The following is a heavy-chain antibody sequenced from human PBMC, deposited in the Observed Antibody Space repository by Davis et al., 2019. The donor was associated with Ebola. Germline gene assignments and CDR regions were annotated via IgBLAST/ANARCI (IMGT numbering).Heavy chain of an antibody. Sequence: HTGGSLRLSCAASGFTFSSYWMHWVRQAPGKGLVWVSRIYSDGSSTSYADSVKGRFTISRDNSKNTLYLQMNSLRAEDTAVYYCARERITMVRGVIITMRYFDYWGQGTLVTVSS. CDR1: GFTFSSYW. D-gene: IGHD3-10*01. CDR2: IYSDGSST. CDR3: ARERITMVRGVIITMRYFDY. V-gene: IGHV3-74*01. J-gene: IGHJ4*02.